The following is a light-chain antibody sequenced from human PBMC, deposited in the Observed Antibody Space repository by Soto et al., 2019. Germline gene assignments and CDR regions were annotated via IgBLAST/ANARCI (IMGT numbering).Light chain of an antibody. CDR2: GAS. V-gene: IGKV3-20*01. CDR1: QSVSSSF. J-gene: IGKJ4*01. CDR3: QQYGSSPPLT. Sequence: EFVLTQTTGTLSLSPGERATLSCRASQSVSSSFLAWYQQKPGQAPRILIYGASTRGTGIPDRFSGSGSGTDFTLTISRLEPEDFAVYYCQQYGSSPPLTFGGGTKVEIK.